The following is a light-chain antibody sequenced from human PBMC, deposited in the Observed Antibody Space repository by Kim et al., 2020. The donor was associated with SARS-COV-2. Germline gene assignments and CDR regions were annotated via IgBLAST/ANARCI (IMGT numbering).Light chain of an antibody. CDR3: SSRDSSGDHVV. CDR2: GKY. J-gene: IGLJ3*02. Sequence: SSELTQDPAVSVALGQTVRLTCQGDSLRKCYATWYQQRSGQAPTLVLYGKYDRPSGIPDRFSGSASGNTASLTITGAQAEDEGDYYCSSRDSSGDHVVFGGGTQLTVL. V-gene: IGLV3-19*01. CDR1: SLRKCY.